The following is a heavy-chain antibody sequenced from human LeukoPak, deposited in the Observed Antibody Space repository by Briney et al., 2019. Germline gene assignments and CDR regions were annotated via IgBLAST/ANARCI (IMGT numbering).Heavy chain of an antibody. CDR1: GGSISSYY. V-gene: IGHV4-4*07. Sequence: SETLSLTCTVSGGSISSYYWSWIRQPAGKGLEWIGRIYTSGSTNYNPSLKSRVTMSVDTSKSQFSLKLSSVTAADTAVYYCARDPGIAVAGDSDAFDIWGQGTMVTVSS. CDR2: IYTSGST. CDR3: ARDPGIAVAGDSDAFDI. J-gene: IGHJ3*02. D-gene: IGHD6-19*01.